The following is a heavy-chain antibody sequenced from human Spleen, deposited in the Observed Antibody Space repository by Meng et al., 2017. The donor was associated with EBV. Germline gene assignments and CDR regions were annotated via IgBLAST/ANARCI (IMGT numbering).Heavy chain of an antibody. CDR3: ARGVPKSCGPFDP. CDR2: ITTDTGTP. CDR1: GYTFTTRP. Sequence: GQLAQSGPELSNLWTSLKVSYKPSGYTFTTRPIHWVRQAPGKGLKWMGWITTDTGTPTYAQGFTGRFVFSLDTSHSTAYLQISSPQSDDTAVYYCARGVPKSCGPFDPWGQGTLVTVSS. J-gene: IGHJ5*02. D-gene: IGHD5/OR15-5a*01. V-gene: IGHV7-4-1*02.